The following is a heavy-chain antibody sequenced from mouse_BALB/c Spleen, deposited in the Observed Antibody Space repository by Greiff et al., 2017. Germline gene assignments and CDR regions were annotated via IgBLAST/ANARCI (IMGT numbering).Heavy chain of an antibody. J-gene: IGHJ3*01. CDR1: GFNIKDYY. CDR3: ASPEAVAY. Sequence: VQLQQSGAELVRPGALVKLSCKASGFNIKDYYMHWVKQRPEQGLEWIGWIDPEHGNTIYDPKFQGKASITADTSSNTAYLQLSSLTSEDTAVYYCASPEAVAYGGQGTLVTGSA. V-gene: IGHV14-1*02. CDR2: IDPEHGNT.